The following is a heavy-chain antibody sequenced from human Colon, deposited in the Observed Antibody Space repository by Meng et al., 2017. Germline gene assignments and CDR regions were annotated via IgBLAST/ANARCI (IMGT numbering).Heavy chain of an antibody. Sequence: QGLLQTSRPGLVKPTDTLSLTGNVSGASIHSYYWSWIRQPPGKGLEWIGYIYHTGSTNYNPSLQSRVTISADSSKNQVSLNLNSVTAADTAVYYCGRGLTGYHAHTDYWGQGTLVTVSS. D-gene: IGHD3-9*01. J-gene: IGHJ4*02. CDR1: GASIHSYY. CDR3: GRGLTGYHAHTDY. V-gene: IGHV4-59*12. CDR2: IYHTGST.